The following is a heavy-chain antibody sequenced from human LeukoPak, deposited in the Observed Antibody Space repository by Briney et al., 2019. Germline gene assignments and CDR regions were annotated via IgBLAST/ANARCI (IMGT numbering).Heavy chain of an antibody. V-gene: IGHV1-69*13. J-gene: IGHJ4*02. CDR3: ARVWDGYNYFDY. CDR2: IIPIFGTA. CDR1: GGTFSSYA. Sequence: SVNVSFTASGGTFSSYAISWVRQAPGQGLEWMGGIIPIFGTANYAQKFQGRVTITADESTSTAYMELSSLRSEDTAAYYCARVWDGYNYFDYWGQGTLVTVSS. D-gene: IGHD5-24*01.